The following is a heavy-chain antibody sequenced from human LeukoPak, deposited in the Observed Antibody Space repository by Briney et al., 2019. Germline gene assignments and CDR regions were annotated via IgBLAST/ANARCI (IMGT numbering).Heavy chain of an antibody. V-gene: IGHV3-21*01. CDR1: GFTFSSYS. Sequence: GGSLRLSCAASGFTFSSYSMNWVRQAPGKGLAWVSSISSSSSYIYYADSVKGRFTISRDNAKNPLYLQMNSLRAEDTAVYYCARTRIAAAVDYWGQGTLVTVSS. CDR2: ISSSSSYI. D-gene: IGHD6-13*01. CDR3: ARTRIAAAVDY. J-gene: IGHJ4*02.